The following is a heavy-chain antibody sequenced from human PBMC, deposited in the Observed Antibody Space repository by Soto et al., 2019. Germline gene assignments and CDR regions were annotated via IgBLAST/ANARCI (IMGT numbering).Heavy chain of an antibody. Sequence: GGSLRLSCAASGFTFSSYAMSWVRQAPGKGLEWVSAISGSGGSTYYADSVKGRFTISRDNSKNTLYLQMNSLRAEDTAVYYCAKWSTIFGPLVGGFPTENWFDPWGQGTLVTVSS. D-gene: IGHD3-3*01. V-gene: IGHV3-23*01. CDR1: GFTFSSYA. CDR3: AKWSTIFGPLVGGFPTENWFDP. CDR2: ISGSGGST. J-gene: IGHJ5*02.